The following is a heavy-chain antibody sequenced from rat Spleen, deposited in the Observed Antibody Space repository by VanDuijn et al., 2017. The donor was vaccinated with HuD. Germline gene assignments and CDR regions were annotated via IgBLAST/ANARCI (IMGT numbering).Heavy chain of an antibody. Sequence: EVQLQESGPGLVKPSQSLSLTCSVTGYSITSNYWGWIRKFPGNKMEWMGYISYSGSTSYNPSLKSRISITRDTSKNQFFLQLNSVTTEDTATYYCARSYYSSYIPDYFDYWGQGVMVTVSS. CDR2: ISYSGST. V-gene: IGHV3-1*01. D-gene: IGHD1-2*01. CDR3: ARSYYSSYIPDYFDY. CDR1: GYSITSNY. J-gene: IGHJ2*01.